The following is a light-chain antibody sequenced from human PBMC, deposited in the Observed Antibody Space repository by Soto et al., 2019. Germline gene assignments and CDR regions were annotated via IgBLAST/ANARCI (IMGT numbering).Light chain of an antibody. Sequence: VLTQSPATLSLSPGESATLSCRASQNVGNNLAWYQQKSGQAPRLLIYAASDRATGVPARFSGGMSGTDFTLTISSLEPEDFAVYYCQQFNNWPHTFGQGTRLEIK. V-gene: IGKV3-11*01. CDR1: QNVGNN. CDR3: QQFNNWPHT. J-gene: IGKJ2*01. CDR2: AAS.